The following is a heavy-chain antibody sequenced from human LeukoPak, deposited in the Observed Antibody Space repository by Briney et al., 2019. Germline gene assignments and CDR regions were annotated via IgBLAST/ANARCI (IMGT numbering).Heavy chain of an antibody. CDR2: INHSGST. J-gene: IGHJ6*03. V-gene: IGHV4-39*07. Sequence: SETLSLTCTVSGGSISTNSYYWGWIRQPPGKGLEWIGEINHSGSTNYNPSLKSRVTISVDTSKNQFSLKLSSVTAADTAVYYCARLSYALGSSWYRRGLGYYMDVWGKGTTVTVSS. CDR3: ARLSYALGSSWYRRGLGYYMDV. CDR1: GGSISTNSYY. D-gene: IGHD6-13*01.